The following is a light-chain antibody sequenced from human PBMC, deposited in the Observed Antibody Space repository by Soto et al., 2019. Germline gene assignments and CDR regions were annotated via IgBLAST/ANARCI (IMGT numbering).Light chain of an antibody. CDR3: IAYTTSSTLLI. Sequence: QSALTQPASVSGSPGQSITISCTGTSSDIGGYNSVSWYQQHPGKAPKLVIYAVSNRPSGVSSRFSGSKSGNTASLTMSGLQAEDEATYYCIAYTTSSTLLIFGGGTKLTVL. V-gene: IGLV2-14*01. CDR2: AVS. J-gene: IGLJ2*01. CDR1: SSDIGGYNS.